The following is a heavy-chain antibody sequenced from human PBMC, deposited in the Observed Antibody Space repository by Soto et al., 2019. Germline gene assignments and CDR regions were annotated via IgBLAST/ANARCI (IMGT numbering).Heavy chain of an antibody. V-gene: IGHV4-39*01. CDR3: ARQGVYYGSGSFLDY. CDR1: GGPISTSNYY. Sequence: SETLSLTCTVSGGPISTSNYYWGWIRQPPGKGLEWIGSVYYSGSTYYNPSLESRVTISAETSKNQFSLKLSSVTAADTAMYYCARQGVYYGSGSFLDYWGQGALVTVSS. J-gene: IGHJ4*02. D-gene: IGHD3-10*01. CDR2: VYYSGST.